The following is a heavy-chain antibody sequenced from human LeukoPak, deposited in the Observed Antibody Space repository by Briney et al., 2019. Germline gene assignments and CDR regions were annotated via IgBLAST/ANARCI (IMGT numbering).Heavy chain of an antibody. V-gene: IGHV4-61*02. CDR3: ARHDSSGWLYFDY. CDR2: IYTSGST. CDR1: GGSISSGSYY. Sequence: PSETLSLTCTVSGGSISSGSYYWSWIRQPAGKGLEWIGRIYTSGSTNYNPSLESRVTISLDTSKNQFSLKLSSVTAADTAVYYCARHDSSGWLYFDYWGQGTLVTVSS. D-gene: IGHD6-19*01. J-gene: IGHJ4*02.